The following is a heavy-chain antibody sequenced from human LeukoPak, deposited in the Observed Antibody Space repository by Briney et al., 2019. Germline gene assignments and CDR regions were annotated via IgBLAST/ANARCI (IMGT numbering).Heavy chain of an antibody. D-gene: IGHD2-2*01. J-gene: IGHJ3*02. CDR1: GFTFSSYS. CDR2: ISSSSSYI. V-gene: IGHV3-21*01. CDR3: ARDYCSSTSCYAGDAFDI. Sequence: GGSLRLSCAASGFTFSSYSMNWVRQAPGKGLEWVSSISSSSSYISYTDSVKGRFTISRDNAKNSLYLQMNSLRAEDTAVYYCARDYCSSTSCYAGDAFDIWGQGTMVTVSS.